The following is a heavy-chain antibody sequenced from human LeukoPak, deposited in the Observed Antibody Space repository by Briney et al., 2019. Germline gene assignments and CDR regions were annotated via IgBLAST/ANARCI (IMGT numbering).Heavy chain of an antibody. Sequence: ASVKVSCKASGYTFTSYDINWVRQATGHGLEWMGWMNPNSGNTGYAQKFQGRVTMTRNTSISTAYMELSSLRSEDTAVYYCARGENYYDSSGQKLPFDYWGQGTLVTVSS. CDR3: ARGENYYDSSGQKLPFDY. CDR1: GYTFTSYD. V-gene: IGHV1-8*01. J-gene: IGHJ4*02. D-gene: IGHD3-22*01. CDR2: MNPNSGNT.